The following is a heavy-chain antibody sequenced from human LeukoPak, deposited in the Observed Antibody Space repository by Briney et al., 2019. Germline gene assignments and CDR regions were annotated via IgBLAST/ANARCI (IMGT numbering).Heavy chain of an antibody. V-gene: IGHV3-23*01. CDR2: LTGGGGP. CDR1: GFTFSNYA. D-gene: IGHD2-15*01. Sequence: GGSLRLSCSASGFTFSNYAMSWVRQAPGKGLEWVSALTGGGGPYYADSVKGRFSISRDNSKNTLYLQMNSLRAEDTGVYYCARSTAPCSRGSCYSALESWGQGTLVTVSS. CDR3: ARSTAPCSRGSCYSALES. J-gene: IGHJ4*02.